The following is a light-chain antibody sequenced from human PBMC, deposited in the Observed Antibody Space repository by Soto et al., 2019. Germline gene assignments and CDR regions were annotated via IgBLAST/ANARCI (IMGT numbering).Light chain of an antibody. J-gene: IGLJ3*02. V-gene: IGLV1-44*01. CDR2: NNN. Sequence: QSVLTQPPSASGTPGQRVTISCSGSRSNIGNNAVSWYQQFPGTAPKLLIYNNNQRPSRVPDRFSGAKSCTSASLAISGLQSEDEADYYCATWDDSLNARGVFGGGTKLTVL. CDR3: ATWDDSLNARGV. CDR1: RSNIGNNA.